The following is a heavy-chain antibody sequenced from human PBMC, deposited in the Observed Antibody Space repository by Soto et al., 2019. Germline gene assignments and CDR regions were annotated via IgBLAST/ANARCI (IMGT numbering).Heavy chain of an antibody. D-gene: IGHD3-10*01. V-gene: IGHV4-59*01. CDR2: IYYSGST. Sequence: SETLSLTCTVSGGSISSYYWSWIRQPPGKGLEWIGCIYYSGSTNYNPSLKSRVTISVDTSKNQFSLKLSSVTAADTAVYYCARELFGRSVWFDPWGQGTLVTVSS. CDR1: GGSISSYY. J-gene: IGHJ5*02. CDR3: ARELFGRSVWFDP.